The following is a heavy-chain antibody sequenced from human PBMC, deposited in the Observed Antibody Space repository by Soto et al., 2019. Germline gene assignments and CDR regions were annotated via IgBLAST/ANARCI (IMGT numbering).Heavy chain of an antibody. Sequence: VESLRLSCAASGFTFSDDYMDWVRQAPGKGLEWVGRTRNKANSYTTEYAASVKGRFTISRDDSKNSLYLQMNSLKTEDTAVYYCAREAGYNSFDAFDIWGQGTMVTVSS. J-gene: IGHJ3*02. CDR1: GFTFSDDY. D-gene: IGHD5-12*01. CDR3: AREAGYNSFDAFDI. V-gene: IGHV3-72*01. CDR2: TRNKANSYTT.